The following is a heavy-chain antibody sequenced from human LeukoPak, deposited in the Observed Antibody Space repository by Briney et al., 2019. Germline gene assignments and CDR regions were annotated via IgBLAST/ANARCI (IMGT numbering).Heavy chain of an antibody. J-gene: IGHJ4*02. CDR2: ISYDESDK. Sequence: GGSLRLSCVASGYTFGSYAMHWVRQAPGKGLQWVAAISYDESDKYYADSVKGRFTISRDNSKNTLFLQMNTLRGDDTAVYYCAKGRNDPSGYCFDYWGQGTLVAVSS. D-gene: IGHD1-1*01. V-gene: IGHV3-30*18. CDR3: AKGRNDPSGYCFDY. CDR1: GYTFGSYA.